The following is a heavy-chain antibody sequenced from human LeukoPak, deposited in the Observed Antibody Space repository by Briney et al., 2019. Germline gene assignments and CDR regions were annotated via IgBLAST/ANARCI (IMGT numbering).Heavy chain of an antibody. Sequence: SETLSLTCTVSGASISNSFYFWGWVRQPPGTGLEWIGHIRYSGSTYYNPSLKSRVTISVDTSKNQFSLKLSSVTAADTAVYYCARKLYYYDSSGYYDAFDIWGQGTMVTVSS. CDR2: IRYSGST. D-gene: IGHD3-22*01. V-gene: IGHV4-39*07. J-gene: IGHJ3*02. CDR1: GASISNSFYF. CDR3: ARKLYYYDSSGYYDAFDI.